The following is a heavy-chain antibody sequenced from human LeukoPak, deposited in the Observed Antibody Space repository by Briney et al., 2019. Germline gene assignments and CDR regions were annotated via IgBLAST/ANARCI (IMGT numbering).Heavy chain of an antibody. D-gene: IGHD5-18*01. CDR2: IWSGESTT. CDR3: ARSIQLWSPSFDY. J-gene: IGHJ4*02. CDR1: GFTFSAYG. V-gene: IGHV3-33*01. Sequence: GGSLRLSCAASGFTFSAYGMHWVRQAPGKGLEWVAVIWSGESTTYYADSVKGRFTISRDNSKNTLYLEMNSLRAEDTAVYHCARSIQLWSPSFDYWGQGILVTVYS.